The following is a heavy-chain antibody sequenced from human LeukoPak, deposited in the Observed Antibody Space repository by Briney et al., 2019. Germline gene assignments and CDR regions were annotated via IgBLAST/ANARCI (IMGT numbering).Heavy chain of an antibody. CDR1: GGSISSYY. V-gene: IGHV4-4*07. J-gene: IGHJ5*02. CDR3: ARDLTYYYDSSGYTRGFDP. CDR2: IYTSGST. D-gene: IGHD3-22*01. Sequence: PSETLSLTCTVSGGSISSYYWSWIRQPAGKGLEWIGRIYTSGSTNYNPSLKSRVTMSVDTSKNQFSLKLSSVTAADTAVYYCARDLTYYYDSSGYTRGFDPWGQGTLVTVSS.